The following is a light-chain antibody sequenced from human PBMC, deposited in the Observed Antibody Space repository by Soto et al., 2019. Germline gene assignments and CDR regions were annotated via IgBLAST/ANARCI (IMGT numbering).Light chain of an antibody. CDR1: QNIRTN. V-gene: IGKV3-15*01. CDR3: KHYNTWPG. J-gene: IGKJ2*01. Sequence: EIVMTQSPATLSVSPGERATLSCRASQNIRTNLAWYQQKPGRAPRLLIYGASTRATGIPARFGGSGSGTEFTLTINSLQSKDFAVYYCKHYNTWPGFGQGTKLEIK. CDR2: GAS.